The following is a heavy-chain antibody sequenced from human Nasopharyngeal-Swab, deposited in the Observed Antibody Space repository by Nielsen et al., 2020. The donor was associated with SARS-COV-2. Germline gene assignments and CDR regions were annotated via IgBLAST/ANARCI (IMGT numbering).Heavy chain of an antibody. D-gene: IGHD1-26*01. CDR3: ARIRWELLHAYFDY. CDR2: IYWDDDK. Sequence: SGPTLVKPTQTLTLTCTFSGFSLSTSGVGVGWIRQPPGKALEWLPLIYWDDDKRYSPSLKSRLTITKDTSKNQVVLTMTNMDPVDTATYYCARIRWELLHAYFDYWGQGTLVTVSS. CDR1: GFSLSTSGVG. J-gene: IGHJ4*02. V-gene: IGHV2-5*02.